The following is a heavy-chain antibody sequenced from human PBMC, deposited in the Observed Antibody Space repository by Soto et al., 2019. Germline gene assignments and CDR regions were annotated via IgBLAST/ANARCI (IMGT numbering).Heavy chain of an antibody. J-gene: IGHJ4*02. D-gene: IGHD3-10*01. V-gene: IGHV1-46*03. Sequence: HVQRVHPGAEVKKPGASVKFSCKASGYIFTNFYTHWVRQAAGQGLEWIGIINPNGGSTNYAQNFQGRVTMTRATSTSTVYMDLSSLRSEDTAMYYCTRGLAFGDYWGQGTLITVSS. CDR3: TRGLAFGDY. CDR1: GYIFTNFY. CDR2: INPNGGST.